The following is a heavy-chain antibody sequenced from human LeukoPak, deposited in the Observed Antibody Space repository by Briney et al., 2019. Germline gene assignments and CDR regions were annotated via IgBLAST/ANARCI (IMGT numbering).Heavy chain of an antibody. Sequence: PGGSLRLSCAAPGFTLSSYSIKWVRPAPGKGLEGVSSIISSSSYIYYADSVKGRFTISRDNAKNSLYLQMNSLRAEDTAVYYCARDMGNYYDSSGYAYAFDIWGQGTMVTVSS. V-gene: IGHV3-21*01. D-gene: IGHD3-22*01. CDR2: IISSSSYI. CDR1: GFTLSSYS. CDR3: ARDMGNYYDSSGYAYAFDI. J-gene: IGHJ3*02.